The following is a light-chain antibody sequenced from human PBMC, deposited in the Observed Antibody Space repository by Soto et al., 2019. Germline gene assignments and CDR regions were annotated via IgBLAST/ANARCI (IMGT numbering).Light chain of an antibody. J-gene: IGKJ5*01. V-gene: IGKV3-11*01. CDR1: QSVSRY. CDR3: QQRSSWPIT. Sequence: EIVLTHSLATLSLSPGERATLSCSASQSVSRYLAWYQQKPGQAPRLLIYDTSNRATGFPARFSGSGSGTDFTLTISRLEPEDFAVYYCQQRSSWPITFGQGTRLEIK. CDR2: DTS.